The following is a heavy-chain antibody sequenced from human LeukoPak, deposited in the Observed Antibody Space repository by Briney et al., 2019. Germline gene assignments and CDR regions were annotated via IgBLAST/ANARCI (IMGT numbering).Heavy chain of an antibody. V-gene: IGHV3-23*01. Sequence: GGSLRLSCAASGFTFSSYVMSWVRQAPGKGLEWVSAISGSGGNTYYADSVKGRFTISRDNFKNTLYLQMNSLRAEDTAVYYCAKPSGINYDILTGSRGGFDYWGQGTLVTVSS. J-gene: IGHJ4*02. CDR1: GFTFSSYV. CDR2: ISGSGGNT. CDR3: AKPSGINYDILTGSRGGFDY. D-gene: IGHD3-9*01.